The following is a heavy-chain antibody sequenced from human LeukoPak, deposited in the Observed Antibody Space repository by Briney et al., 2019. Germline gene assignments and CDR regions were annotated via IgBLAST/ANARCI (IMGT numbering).Heavy chain of an antibody. J-gene: IGHJ3*02. CDR2: VYYSGAT. CDR1: GDSIY. CDR3: ARGPVYSSSWYSGWGDDAFDI. D-gene: IGHD6-13*01. V-gene: IGHV4-59*01. Sequence: TSETLSLTCSVSGDSIYWSWVRQSPGKGLQWIGTVYYSGATNYNPSLASRVTMSLDMSKSQFSLKLSSVTAADTAVYYCARGPVYSSSWYSGWGDDAFDIWGQGTMVTVSS.